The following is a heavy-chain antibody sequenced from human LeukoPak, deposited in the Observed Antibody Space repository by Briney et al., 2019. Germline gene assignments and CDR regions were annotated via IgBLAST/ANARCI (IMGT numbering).Heavy chain of an antibody. Sequence: GGSLRLSCAASGFTFSSYATHWVRQAPGKGLEWVAVISYDGSNKNYADSVRGRFTISRDSSKDTLYLGMNSLRPEDTAVYYCARDHYTSGWNQGPDYWGQGALVTVSS. V-gene: IGHV3-30-3*01. CDR1: GFTFSSYA. D-gene: IGHD6-19*01. J-gene: IGHJ4*02. CDR2: ISYDGSNK. CDR3: ARDHYTSGWNQGPDY.